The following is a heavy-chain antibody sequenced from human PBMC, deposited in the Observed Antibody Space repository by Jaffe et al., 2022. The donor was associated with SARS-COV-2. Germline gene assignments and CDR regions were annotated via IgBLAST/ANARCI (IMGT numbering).Heavy chain of an antibody. CDR2: FYPGDSDV. CDR3: ARQRDVDTFGYLFYYPMDV. D-gene: IGHD5-18*01. V-gene: IGHV5-51*01. Sequence: EVQLVQSGAEVKKPGESLKISCKASGYNFVDHWIGWVRQMPGKGLEWMGIFYPGDSDVKYSPSFQGRITMSADKSTTTAYLQWSSLKASDTALYYCARQRDVDTFGYLFYYPMDVWGQGTTVTVSS. J-gene: IGHJ6*02. CDR1: GYNFVDHW.